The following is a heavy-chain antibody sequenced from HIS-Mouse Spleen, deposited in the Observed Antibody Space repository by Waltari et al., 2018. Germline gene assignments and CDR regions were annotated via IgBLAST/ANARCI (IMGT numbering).Heavy chain of an antibody. CDR1: GGSISSSSYY. D-gene: IGHD6-13*01. Sequence: QLQLQESGPGLVKPSETLSLTCTVSGGSISSSSYYWGWIRQPPGKGLEWIGSIYYSGSTYYSPPRRRRVTISVATSKNQFSLKLGSVTAADTAVYYCAREIPYSSSWYDWYFDLWGRGTLVTVSS. V-gene: IGHV4-39*07. CDR3: AREIPYSSSWYDWYFDL. J-gene: IGHJ2*01. CDR2: IYYSGST.